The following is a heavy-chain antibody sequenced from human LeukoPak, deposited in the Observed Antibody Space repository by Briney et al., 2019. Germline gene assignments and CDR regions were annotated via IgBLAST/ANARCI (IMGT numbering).Heavy chain of an antibody. CDR1: GYTLTELS. V-gene: IGHV1-24*01. D-gene: IGHD1-26*01. J-gene: IGHJ6*02. CDR2: FDPEDGET. Sequence: GASVKVSCKVSGYTLTELSMHWVRQAPGKGLEWMGGFDPEDGETIYAQKFQGRATMTEDTSTDTAYMELSSLRSADTAVYYCATDGRGVVGAPQDYYYGMDVWGQGTTVTVSS. CDR3: ATDGRGVVGAPQDYYYGMDV.